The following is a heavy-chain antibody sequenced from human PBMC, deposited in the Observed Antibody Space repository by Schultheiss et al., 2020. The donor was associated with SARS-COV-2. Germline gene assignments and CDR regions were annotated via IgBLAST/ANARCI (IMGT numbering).Heavy chain of an antibody. CDR1: GYTFTSYA. J-gene: IGHJ6*02. Sequence: ASVKVSCKASGYTFTSYAISWVRQAPGQGLEWMGWISAYNGNTNYAQKLQGRVTMTTDTSTSTAYMELSSLRSEDTAVYYCAISPDAYGDYRSGMDVWGQGTTVTVSS. CDR2: ISAYNGNT. CDR3: AISPDAYGDYRSGMDV. V-gene: IGHV1-18*01. D-gene: IGHD4-17*01.